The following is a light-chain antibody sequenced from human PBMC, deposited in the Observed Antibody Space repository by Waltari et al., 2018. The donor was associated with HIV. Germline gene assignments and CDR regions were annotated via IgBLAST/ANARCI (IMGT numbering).Light chain of an antibody. V-gene: IGLV1-47*01. CDR1: SANIGTT. CDR3: AARDDILCGWV. Sequence: QSVLTQPPSASGTPGQRVTISCSGSSANIGTTVYWYQQLPGTAPKVLIYRDNRRPSGVPDRFSGARTVTSASLDVSGLRSGDKATYFCAARDDILCGWVYGGRTKLTGL. J-gene: IGLJ3*02. CDR2: RDN.